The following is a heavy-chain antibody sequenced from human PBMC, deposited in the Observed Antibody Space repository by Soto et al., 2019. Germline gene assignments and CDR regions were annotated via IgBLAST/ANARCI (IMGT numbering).Heavy chain of an antibody. CDR2: VIPSFGAA. V-gene: IGHV1-69*12. J-gene: IGHJ6*02. CDR1: GGTFSNYA. D-gene: IGHD4-17*01. Sequence: QVQLVQSGAEVKKPGSSVRVSCKTSGGTFSNYAFNWVRQSPGQRLECVGGVIPSFGAANYTQKFQGRVTSTADESTATVYMELRTLTSEDTSIYYCAPERRYGGTYFSYGMTIWGQGTPVIVSS. CDR3: APERRYGGTYFSYGMTI.